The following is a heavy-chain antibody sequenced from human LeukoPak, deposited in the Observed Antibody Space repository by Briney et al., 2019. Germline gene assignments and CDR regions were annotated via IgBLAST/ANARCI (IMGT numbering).Heavy chain of an antibody. CDR3: ARDYDSSGYTGAFDI. CDR1: GFTFSSYS. Sequence: GGSLRLSCAASGFTFSSYSMNWVRQAPGKGLEWVSSISSSSSYIYYADSVKGRFTISRDNAKNSLYLQVNSLRAEDTAVYYCARDYDSSGYTGAFDIWGQGTMVTVSS. CDR2: ISSSSSYI. D-gene: IGHD3-22*01. J-gene: IGHJ3*02. V-gene: IGHV3-21*01.